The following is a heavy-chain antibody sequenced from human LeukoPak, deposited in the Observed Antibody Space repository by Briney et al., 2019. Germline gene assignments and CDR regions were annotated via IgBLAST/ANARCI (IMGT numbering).Heavy chain of an antibody. V-gene: IGHV1-69*04. CDR1: GGTFSSYT. D-gene: IGHD5-18*01. CDR3: ARDWYEYSYCSYYYYGMDV. J-gene: IGHJ6*02. Sequence: SVKVSCKASGGTFSSYTISWVRQAPGQGLEWMGRIIPILGIANYAQKFQGRVTITADKSTSTAYMELSSLRSEDTAVYYCARDWYEYSYCSYYYYGMDVWGQGTTVTVSS. CDR2: IIPILGIA.